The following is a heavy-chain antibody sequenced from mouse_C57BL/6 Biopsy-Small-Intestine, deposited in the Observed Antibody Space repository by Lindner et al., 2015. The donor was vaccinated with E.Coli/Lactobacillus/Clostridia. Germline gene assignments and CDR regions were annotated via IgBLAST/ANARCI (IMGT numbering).Heavy chain of an antibody. D-gene: IGHD2-3*01. V-gene: IGHV14-2*01. CDR3: ARAHSYYDFWNGYYVFDY. Sequence: SVKVSCKASGYIFGSYGIIWVRQAPGQGLEWMGWISAQDGDRNYAPKFQDRVTMTTDTSATTAYMELRSLRSDDTAVYYCARAHSYYDFWNGYYVFDYWGQGTLVTVSS. J-gene: IGHJ4*01. CDR1: GYIFGSYG. CDR2: ISAQDGDR.